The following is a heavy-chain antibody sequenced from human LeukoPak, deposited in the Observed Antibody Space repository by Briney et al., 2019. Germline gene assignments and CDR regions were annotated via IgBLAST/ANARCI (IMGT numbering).Heavy chain of an antibody. CDR1: GFTFSSYA. D-gene: IGHD2-21*01. CDR2: ISYDGSNK. V-gene: IGHV3-30*04. CDR3: AKDLNRGLPDY. Sequence: PGGSLRLSCAASGFTFSSYAMHWVRQAPGKGLEWVAVISYDGSNKYYADSVKGRFTISRDNSKNTLYLQMNSLRAEDTAVYYCAKDLNRGLPDYWGQGTLVTVSS. J-gene: IGHJ4*02.